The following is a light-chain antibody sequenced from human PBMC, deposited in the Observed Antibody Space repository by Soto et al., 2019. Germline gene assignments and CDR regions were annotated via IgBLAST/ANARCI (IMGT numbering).Light chain of an antibody. CDR1: QSIRSY. CDR3: QQSYSTPPT. Sequence: DIQMTQSPSSLSAFVGDRVTITCRASQSIRSYLNWYQQKPGQAPKLLIFAASSLLSGVPSRFSGSGSGTDFTLTISSLQPEDFATYYCQQSYSTPPTFGHGTKVEIK. J-gene: IGKJ1*01. CDR2: AAS. V-gene: IGKV1-39*01.